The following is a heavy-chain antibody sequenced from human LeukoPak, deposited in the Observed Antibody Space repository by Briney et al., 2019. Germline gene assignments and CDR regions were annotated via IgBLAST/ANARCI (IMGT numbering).Heavy chain of an antibody. Sequence: SETLSLTCAVYGGSFSGYYWSWIRQPPGKGLEWIGEINHSGSTNYNPSLKSRVTISVDTSKNQFSLKLSSVTAADTAVYYCARDRFKGSGWYSSYYYYMDVWGKGTTVTVSS. D-gene: IGHD6-19*01. V-gene: IGHV4-34*01. CDR3: ARDRFKGSGWYSSYYYYMDV. CDR2: INHSGST. J-gene: IGHJ6*03. CDR1: GGSFSGYY.